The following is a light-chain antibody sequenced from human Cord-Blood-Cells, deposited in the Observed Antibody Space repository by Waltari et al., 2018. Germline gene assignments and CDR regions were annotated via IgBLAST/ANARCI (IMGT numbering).Light chain of an antibody. CDR3: CSYAGSVV. Sequence: QSALTQPASVSGSPGQSITISCTGTSSDVGSYNLVSWYQQHPGKAPKLMIYEGSKRPSGGSNRFSGSKSGNTASLTIAGLQAEDEADSYCCSYAGSVVFGGGTKLTVL. CDR1: SSDVGSYNL. V-gene: IGLV2-23*01. J-gene: IGLJ2*01. CDR2: EGS.